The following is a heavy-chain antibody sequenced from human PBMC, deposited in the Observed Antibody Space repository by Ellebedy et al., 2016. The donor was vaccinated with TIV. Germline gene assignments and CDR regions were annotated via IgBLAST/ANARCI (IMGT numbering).Heavy chain of an antibody. CDR1: GFTFSSSA. J-gene: IGHJ4*02. D-gene: IGHD2-15*01. V-gene: IGHV3-23*01. CDR2: IGISGAGGAST. CDR3: ASSAVGHTTGCCRYYFDY. Sequence: GESLKISCAASGFTFSSSAMSWVRQAPGKGLEWVSGIGISGAGGASTYYADSVRGRFPVSRDNSRNTVFLQLTSLRAEDTAVYYCASSAVGHTTGCCRYYFDYWGLGTLVTVSS.